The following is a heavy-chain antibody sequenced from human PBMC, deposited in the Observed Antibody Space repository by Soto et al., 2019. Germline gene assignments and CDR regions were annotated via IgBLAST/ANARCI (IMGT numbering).Heavy chain of an antibody. CDR1: GFNFRYHY. J-gene: IGHJ4*02. V-gene: IGHV3-11*06. CDR3: ARERITGTLPFDY. D-gene: IGHD1-7*01. CDR2: ISSSSSYT. Sequence: GGSLRLSWAASGFNFRYHYMSWIRPAPGKGLEWVSYISSSSSYTNYADSVKGRFTISRDNAKNSLYLQMNSLRAEDTAVYYCARERITGTLPFDYWGQGTLVTVSS.